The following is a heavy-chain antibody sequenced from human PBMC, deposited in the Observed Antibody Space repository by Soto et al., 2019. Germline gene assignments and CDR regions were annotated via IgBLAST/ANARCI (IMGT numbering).Heavy chain of an antibody. CDR3: ARDRTDSGYYTNWLDP. D-gene: IGHD3-22*01. CDR2: IIPIFGTT. J-gene: IGHJ5*02. Sequence: SVKVSCKASGGTFGSDAVTWVRQAPGQGLEWVGRIIPIFGTTNYAQNLQGRVTISADKSTLTSYMELHSLTSDDTALYYCARDRTDSGYYTNWLDPWGQGTQVTVSS. V-gene: IGHV1-69*06. CDR1: GGTFGSDA.